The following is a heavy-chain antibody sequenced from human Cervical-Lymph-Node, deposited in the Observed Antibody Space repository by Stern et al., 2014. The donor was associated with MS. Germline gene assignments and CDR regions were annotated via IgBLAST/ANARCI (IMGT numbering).Heavy chain of an antibody. CDR3: ASAVTGLNYYFHALDV. D-gene: IGHD6-19*01. CDR2: SNPEDGET. Sequence: QDQLVQSGAEVKKPGASVKVSCKVSGYTLNDLSLHWVRQAPGEGLEWMGGSNPEDGETIFAQGLQGRVTVTEDTSTDTAYMELSSLRSEDTAVYYCASAVTGLNYYFHALDVWGQGTTVTVSS. J-gene: IGHJ6*02. V-gene: IGHV1-24*01. CDR1: GYTLNDLS.